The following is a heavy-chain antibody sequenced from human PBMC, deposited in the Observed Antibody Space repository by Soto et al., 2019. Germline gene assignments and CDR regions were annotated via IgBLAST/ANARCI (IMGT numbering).Heavy chain of an antibody. V-gene: IGHV3-23*01. CDR2: ISGSGGST. Sequence: GGSLRLSCAASGFTFSSYAMSWVRQAPGKGLEWVSAISGSGGSTYYADSVKGRFTISRDNSKKTRYLQMNSLRAEDTAVYYCAKGYDSSSVDWFDPWGQGTLVTVSS. J-gene: IGHJ5*02. CDR1: GFTFSSYA. CDR3: AKGYDSSSVDWFDP. D-gene: IGHD3-22*01.